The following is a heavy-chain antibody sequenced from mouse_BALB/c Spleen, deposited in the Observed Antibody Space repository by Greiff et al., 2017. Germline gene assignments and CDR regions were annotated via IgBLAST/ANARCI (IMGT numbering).Heavy chain of an antibody. D-gene: IGHD2-14*01. V-gene: IGHV2-4-1*01. J-gene: IGHJ4*01. Sequence: VQLKESGPGLVQPSQSLSITCTVSGFSLTSYGVHWVRQSPGKGLEWLGVIWSGGSTDYNAAFISRLSISKDNSKSQVFFKMNSLQADDTAIYYCARNGRYDHYYAMDYWGQGTSVTVSS. CDR2: IWSGGST. CDR3: ARNGRYDHYYAMDY. CDR1: GFSLTSYG.